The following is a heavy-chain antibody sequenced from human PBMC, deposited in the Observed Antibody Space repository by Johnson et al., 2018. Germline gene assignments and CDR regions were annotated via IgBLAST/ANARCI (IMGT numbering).Heavy chain of an antibody. J-gene: IGHJ4*02. V-gene: IGHV4-31*02. Sequence: QVQLQESGPGLVKPSQTLSLTCSVSGDSIRSGGYNWSWIRQYPGKGLEWIGYVYYSGTTYYNPSLKSRVIISVDTSKNQFPLNLSSVTAADNAVYYCARSTVDWPFDYWGQGTLVTVSS. CDR2: VYYSGTT. CDR3: ARSTVDWPFDY. CDR1: GDSIRSGGYN. D-gene: IGHD2-2*01.